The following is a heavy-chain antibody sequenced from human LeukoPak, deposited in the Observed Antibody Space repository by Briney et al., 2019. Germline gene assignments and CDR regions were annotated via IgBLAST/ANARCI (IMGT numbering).Heavy chain of an antibody. CDR2: INSDGSEG. CDR1: GFTFSSYW. CDR3: ARSSYSSSSSV. V-gene: IGHV3-7*03. Sequence: GGSLRLSCAASGFTFSSYWMSWVRQAPGKGLEWVASINSDGSEGYYADVVKGRFTISRDNAKNSLYLQINSLRAEDTAVYYCARSSYSSSSSVWGQGTMVTVSS. D-gene: IGHD6-6*01. J-gene: IGHJ3*01.